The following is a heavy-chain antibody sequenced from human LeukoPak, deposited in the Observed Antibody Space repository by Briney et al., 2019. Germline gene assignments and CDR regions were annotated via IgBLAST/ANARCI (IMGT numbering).Heavy chain of an antibody. CDR1: GYTFTSYG. CDR2: ISAYNGNT. D-gene: IGHD4-17*01. Sequence: GASVKVSCKASGYTFTSYGISWVRQAPGQGLEWMGWISAYNGNTNYAQKLQGRVTMTTDTSTSTAYMELRSLRSDDTAVYYCARGTEIVCGDYAYYYYMDVWGKGTTVTVSS. CDR3: ARGTEIVCGDYAYYYYMDV. J-gene: IGHJ6*03. V-gene: IGHV1-18*01.